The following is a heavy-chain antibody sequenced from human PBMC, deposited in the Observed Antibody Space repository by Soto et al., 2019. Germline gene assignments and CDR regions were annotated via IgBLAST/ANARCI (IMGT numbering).Heavy chain of an antibody. Sequence: SVKVSCKASGGTFSSYTISWVRQAPGQGLEWMGRIIPILGIANYAQKFQGRVTITADKSTSTAYMELSSLRSEDTAVYYCARDIVVVVSATSQGSDAFDICGQGSMVTGS. D-gene: IGHD2-15*01. J-gene: IGHJ3*02. V-gene: IGHV1-69*04. CDR1: GGTFSSYT. CDR2: IIPILGIA. CDR3: ARDIVVVVSATSQGSDAFDI.